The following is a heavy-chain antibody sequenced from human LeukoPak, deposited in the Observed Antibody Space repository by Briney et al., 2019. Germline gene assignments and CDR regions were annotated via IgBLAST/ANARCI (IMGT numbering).Heavy chain of an antibody. CDR2: IYYSGST. V-gene: IGHV4-59*01. D-gene: IGHD3-22*01. Sequence: PSETLSLTCTVSGGSITSYYWSWIRQPPGKGLEWMGYIYYSGSTNYNPSLKSRVTISVDTSKKQYSLKLSSVTAADTAVYYCARDHRLYYYDSSGYLGGREDAFDIWGQGTMATVSS. CDR1: GGSITSYY. J-gene: IGHJ3*02. CDR3: ARDHRLYYYDSSGYLGGREDAFDI.